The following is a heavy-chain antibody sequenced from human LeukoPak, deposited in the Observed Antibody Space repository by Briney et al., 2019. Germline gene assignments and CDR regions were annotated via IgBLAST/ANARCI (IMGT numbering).Heavy chain of an antibody. Sequence: GGSLRLSCAASGFTFTKYGMQWVRQAPGKGLEWVAVIWSDGSDRHYADSVKGRFTISRDNSKNTLYLQMNSLRAEDTAVYYCAKETDSSGYYFGWFDPWGQGTLVTVSS. J-gene: IGHJ5*02. CDR1: GFTFTKYG. D-gene: IGHD3-22*01. CDR3: AKETDSSGYYFGWFDP. V-gene: IGHV3-33*06. CDR2: IWSDGSDR.